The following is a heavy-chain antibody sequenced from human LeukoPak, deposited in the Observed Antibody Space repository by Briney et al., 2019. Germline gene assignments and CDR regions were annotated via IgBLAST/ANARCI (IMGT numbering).Heavy chain of an antibody. D-gene: IGHD5-24*01. J-gene: IGHJ4*02. Sequence: SQTLSLTCTVSGGSISSGDYYWSWLRQHPGKGLEWIGYIYYSGSTYYNPSLKSRVTISVDTSKNQFSLKLSSVTAADTAVYYCARGKRWLQLGRNSLDYWGQGTLVTVSS. CDR2: IYYSGST. CDR3: ARGKRWLQLGRNSLDY. CDR1: GGSISSGDYY. V-gene: IGHV4-31*03.